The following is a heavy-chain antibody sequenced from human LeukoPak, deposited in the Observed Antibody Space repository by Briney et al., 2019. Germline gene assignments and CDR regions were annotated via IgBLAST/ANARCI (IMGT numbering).Heavy chain of an antibody. CDR1: GFTFNDYW. D-gene: IGHD1-1*01. J-gene: IGHJ6*02. V-gene: IGHV3-7*01. CDR2: IKQDGSEK. Sequence: GGSLRLSCAASGFTFNDYWMSWVRQAPGKGLEWVANIKQDGSEKFYVGSVKGRFTISRDNAKSSLYLQMNSLRAEDTAVYYCARGRATSDVWGQGTTVTVSS. CDR3: ARGRATSDV.